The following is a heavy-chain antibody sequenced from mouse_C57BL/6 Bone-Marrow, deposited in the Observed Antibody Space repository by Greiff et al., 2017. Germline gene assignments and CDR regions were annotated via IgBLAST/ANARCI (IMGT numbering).Heavy chain of an antibody. V-gene: IGHV1-7*01. Sequence: QVQLKESGAELAKPGASVKLSCKASGYTFTSYWMHWVKQRPGQGLEWIGYINPSSGYTKYNQKFKDKATLTADKSSSTAYMQLSSLTYEDSAVYYCARGEANWDVWFAYWGQGTLVTVSA. D-gene: IGHD4-1*01. CDR3: ARGEANWDVWFAY. CDR1: GYTFTSYW. J-gene: IGHJ3*01. CDR2: INPSSGYT.